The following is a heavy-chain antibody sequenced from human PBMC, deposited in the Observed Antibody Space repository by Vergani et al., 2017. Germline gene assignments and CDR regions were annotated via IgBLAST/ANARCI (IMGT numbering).Heavy chain of an antibody. D-gene: IGHD1-26*01. CDR2: TSSTGSSI. J-gene: IGHJ4*02. CDR3: ARYRGNYDYVDA. CDR1: GFTFRDHY. Sequence: QVQLVESGGGLVKPGGSLRLSCAASGFTFRDHYMSWIRQAPGKGLEWVSYTSSTGSSISYAHSVKGRFTISRDNAKDSVFLQMNSLRAEDTAVYYCARYRGNYDYVDAWGQGTLVTVSP. V-gene: IGHV3-11*01.